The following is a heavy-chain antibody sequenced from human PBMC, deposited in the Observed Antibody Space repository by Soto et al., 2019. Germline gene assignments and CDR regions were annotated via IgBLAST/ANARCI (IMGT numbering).Heavy chain of an antibody. CDR3: TKGRAGHYRSGPLRD. D-gene: IGHD3-10*01. V-gene: IGHV3-30-3*01. CDR1: GFTFSSYA. Sequence: GGSLRLSCAASGFTFSSYAMHWVRQAPDKGLEWVAAISDDGINQYDADSVKGRFILSRDNSKNTLYLQMNSLRPEDSAGHYCTKGRAGHYRSGPLRDWGQGTLVTVSS. J-gene: IGHJ4*02. CDR2: ISDDGINQ.